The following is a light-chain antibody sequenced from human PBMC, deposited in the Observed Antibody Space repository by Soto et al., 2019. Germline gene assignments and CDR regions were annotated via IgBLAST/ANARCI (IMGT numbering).Light chain of an antibody. Sequence: DIQMTQSPSTLSASVGDRVTITCRASQSISSWLAGYQQKPGKAAKLLIYDASSLESGVPSRFSGSGSGTEFTLTISSLQPDDFATYYCQQYNSYSEVTFGQGTKVDIK. J-gene: IGKJ2*01. CDR3: QQYNSYSEVT. CDR1: QSISSW. V-gene: IGKV1-5*01. CDR2: DAS.